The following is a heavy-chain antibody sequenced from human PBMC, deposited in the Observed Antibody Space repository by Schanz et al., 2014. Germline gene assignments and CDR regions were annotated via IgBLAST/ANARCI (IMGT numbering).Heavy chain of an antibody. CDR3: ARVVLGGDAFDI. CDR2: IHYGGAT. V-gene: IGHV4-59*08. D-gene: IGHD3-10*01. J-gene: IGHJ3*02. Sequence: QVQLQESGPGLVKPSESLSLTCTVSGVSMTGFYWSWIRQPPGQGLEWIADIHYGGATTYNPSLMGRVSISLTPSKNRFFRNLRPAPAADTAVYYCARVVLGGDAFDIWGQGTMVTVSS. CDR1: GVSMTGFY.